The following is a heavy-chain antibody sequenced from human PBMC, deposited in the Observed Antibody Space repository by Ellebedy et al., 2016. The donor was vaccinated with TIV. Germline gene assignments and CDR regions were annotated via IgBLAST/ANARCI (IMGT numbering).Heavy chain of an antibody. D-gene: IGHD3-3*01. Sequence: SVKVSCXASGFTFSSSTMQWVRQARGQRLEWIGWIFIGSGNTNYAQKFQERVTITRDMSTSTVYLELSSLRSDDTAVYYCAADPNWRGPMDVWGKGTTVTVSS. CDR1: GFTFSSST. V-gene: IGHV1-58*02. CDR2: IFIGSGNT. CDR3: AADPNWRGPMDV. J-gene: IGHJ6*04.